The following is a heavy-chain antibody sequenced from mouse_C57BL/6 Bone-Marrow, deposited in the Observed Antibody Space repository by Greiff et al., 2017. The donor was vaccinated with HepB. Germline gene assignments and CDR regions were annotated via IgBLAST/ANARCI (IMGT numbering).Heavy chain of an antibody. J-gene: IGHJ4*01. CDR3: ARGGYYGSSSYAMDY. CDR2: ISSGSSTI. V-gene: IGHV5-17*01. D-gene: IGHD1-1*01. CDR1: GFTFSDYG. Sequence: EVKLVESGGGLVKPGGSLKLSCAASGFTFSDYGMHWVRQAPEKGLEWVAYISSGSSTIYYAETVKGRFTISRDNAKNTLFLQMTSLRSEDTAMYYCARGGYYGSSSYAMDYWGQGTSVTVSS.